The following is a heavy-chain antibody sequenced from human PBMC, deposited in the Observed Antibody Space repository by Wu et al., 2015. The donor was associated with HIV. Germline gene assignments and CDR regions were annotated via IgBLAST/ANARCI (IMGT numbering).Heavy chain of an antibody. CDR3: ARGDYYDSSGYYYFVL. Sequence: QVQLVQSGAEVKKPGASVKVSCKASGYTFTGYYMHWVRQAPGQGLEWMGWINPNSGGTNYAQNFQGRVTMTRDTSISTAYMELSRLRSDDTAVYYCARGDYYDSSGYYYFVLLGPGNAGHRLL. D-gene: IGHD3-22*01. CDR1: GYTFTGYY. J-gene: IGHJ4*02. V-gene: IGHV1-2*02. CDR2: INPNSGGT.